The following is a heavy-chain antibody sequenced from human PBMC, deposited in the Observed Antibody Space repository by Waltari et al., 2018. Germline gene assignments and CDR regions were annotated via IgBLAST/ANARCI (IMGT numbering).Heavy chain of an antibody. CDR2: IGGSGISK. CDR1: GFTFNNYA. J-gene: IGHJ4*02. V-gene: IGHV3-23*01. CDR3: GNCRGGSDWYVDY. D-gene: IGHD6-19*01. Sequence: EVQLLESGGGLVQPGGSLRLSCAASGFTFNNYAMTWVRQAPGGGLEWCSTIGGSGISKYYADAVEGRFTISRDNSKNTLYLQINSLRAEDTAVYYCGNCRGGSDWYVDYWGQGTLVTVSS.